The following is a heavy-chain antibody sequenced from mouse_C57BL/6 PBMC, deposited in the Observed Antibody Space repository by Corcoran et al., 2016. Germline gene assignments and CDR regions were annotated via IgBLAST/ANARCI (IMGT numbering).Heavy chain of an antibody. Sequence: QVQLQQSGPELVKPGASVKLSCKASGYTFTSYAINRVKQGPGHGLEWIGWIYPRDGSTKYNEKFKGKDTLTVDTSSSTAYMELHSLTSEDSAVYFCARSGGSSYMDYWGQGTTLTVSS. CDR2: IYPRDGST. D-gene: IGHD1-1*01. CDR1: GYTFTSYA. V-gene: IGHV1-85*01. CDR3: ARSGGSSYMDY. J-gene: IGHJ2*01.